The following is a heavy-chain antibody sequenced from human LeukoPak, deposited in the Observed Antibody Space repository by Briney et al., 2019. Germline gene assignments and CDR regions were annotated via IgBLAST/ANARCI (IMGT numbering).Heavy chain of an antibody. Sequence: SETLSLTCTVSGGSISSGGYYWSWIRQHPGKGLEWIGSIYYSGSTYYNPSLKSRVTISVDTSKNQFSLKLSSVTAADTAVYYCARESRWMQLWVGGFYWGQGTLVTVSS. D-gene: IGHD5-18*01. V-gene: IGHV4-39*07. CDR1: GGSISSGGYY. CDR3: ARESRWMQLWVGGFY. J-gene: IGHJ4*02. CDR2: IYYSGST.